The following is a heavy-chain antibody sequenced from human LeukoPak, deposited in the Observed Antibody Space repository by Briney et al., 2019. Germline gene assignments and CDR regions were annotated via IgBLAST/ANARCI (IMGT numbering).Heavy chain of an antibody. D-gene: IGHD5-18*01. CDR2: ISTDNGNT. CDR1: GYSFTSYG. J-gene: IGHJ4*02. CDR3: ARGYSYGYGPLDY. V-gene: IGHV1-18*01. Sequence: ASVKVSCQASGYSFTSYGINWVRQAPGQGLEWMGWISTDNGNTDYAQNLQGRVTMTTDTSTSTAYMELRSLRSDDTAVYYCARGYSYGYGPLDYWGQGTLVTVSS.